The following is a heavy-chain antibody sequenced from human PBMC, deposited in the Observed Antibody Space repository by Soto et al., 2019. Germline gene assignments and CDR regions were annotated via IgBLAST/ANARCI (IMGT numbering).Heavy chain of an antibody. CDR2: IYSGGST. Sequence: EVQLVESGGGLVQPGGSLRLSCAASGFTVSTKYMSWVRQAPGKGLEWVSVIYSGGSTFYADSVRGRITISRDNSKNTVNLQMNSLRAEDTAVYYCARDPWAAAYRGQGSTLTVSS. CDR3: ARDPWAAAY. J-gene: IGHJ4*02. CDR1: GFTVSTKY. V-gene: IGHV3-66*01. D-gene: IGHD3-16*01.